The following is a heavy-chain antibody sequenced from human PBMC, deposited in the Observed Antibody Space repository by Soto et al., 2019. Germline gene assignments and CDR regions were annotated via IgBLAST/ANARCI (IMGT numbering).Heavy chain of an antibody. V-gene: IGHV4-39*01. J-gene: IGHJ6*02. CDR2: IYYSGST. CDR1: GGSISSSSHY. CDR3: AREFYYYYGMDV. Sequence: QLQLQESGPGLVKPSETLSLTCTVSGGSISSSSHYWGWIRQPPGKGLEWIGSIYYSGSTYYNPSLKSRVTISVDTSKIQFSLKLRSVTAADTAVYYCAREFYYYYGMDVWGQGTTVTVSS.